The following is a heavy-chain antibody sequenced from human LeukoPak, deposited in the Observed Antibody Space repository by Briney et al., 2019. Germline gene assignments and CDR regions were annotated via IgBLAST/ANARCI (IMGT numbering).Heavy chain of an antibody. CDR2: INSDGSST. Sequence: PGGSLRLSCAASGFTFSSYWMHWVRQAPGKGLVWVSRINSDGSSTSYADSVKGRFTISRDNAKNTLYLQMNSLRAEDTAVYYCARDLRGGLYYYDSSGYQPLDYWGQGSLVTVSS. D-gene: IGHD3-22*01. V-gene: IGHV3-74*01. CDR3: ARDLRGGLYYYDSSGYQPLDY. CDR1: GFTFSSYW. J-gene: IGHJ4*02.